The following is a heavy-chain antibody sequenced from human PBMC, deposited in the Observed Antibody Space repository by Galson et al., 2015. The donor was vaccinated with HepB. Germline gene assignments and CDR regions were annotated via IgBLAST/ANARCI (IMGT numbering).Heavy chain of an antibody. Sequence: SLRLSCAASGFTVSSNYMSWVRQAPGKGLEWVSVIYSGGSTYYADSVKGRFTISRDNSKNTLYLQMNSLRAEDTAVYYCARGGLTTVVTPGGFDYWGQGTLVTVSS. D-gene: IGHD4-23*01. V-gene: IGHV3-53*01. J-gene: IGHJ4*02. CDR2: IYSGGST. CDR3: ARGGLTTVVTPGGFDY. CDR1: GFTVSSNY.